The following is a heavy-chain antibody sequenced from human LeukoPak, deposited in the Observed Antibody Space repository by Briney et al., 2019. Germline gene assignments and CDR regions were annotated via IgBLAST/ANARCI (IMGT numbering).Heavy chain of an antibody. Sequence: GGSLRLSCAPSGFTFTTYAMAWVRQAPGKGLKWVSAISGSGRDTFYADSVKGRFTFSRDNSKNTLSLQMNSLRAEDTAVYYCAKFRVHTSSRGVGLDYWGQGTLVTVSS. D-gene: IGHD5-18*01. CDR3: AKFRVHTSSRGVGLDY. CDR1: GFTFTTYA. J-gene: IGHJ4*02. V-gene: IGHV3-23*01. CDR2: ISGSGRDT.